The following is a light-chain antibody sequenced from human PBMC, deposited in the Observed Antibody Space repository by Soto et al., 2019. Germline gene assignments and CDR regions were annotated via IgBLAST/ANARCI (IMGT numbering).Light chain of an antibody. CDR2: GAS. Sequence: EIVMTQSPATLSVSPGERATLSCRASQSVSSNLAWYQQKPGQAPRLLIYGASTRATGIPARFSGSGSGTEFTLTISSLQSEDFAAYYCQQYNNRPITFGQGTRLEIK. V-gene: IGKV3-15*01. CDR1: QSVSSN. J-gene: IGKJ5*01. CDR3: QQYNNRPIT.